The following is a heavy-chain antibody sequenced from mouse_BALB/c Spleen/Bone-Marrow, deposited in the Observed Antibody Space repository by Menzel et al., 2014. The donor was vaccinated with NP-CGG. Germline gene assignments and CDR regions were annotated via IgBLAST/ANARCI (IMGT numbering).Heavy chain of an antibody. CDR3: ARGYDYDFDY. D-gene: IGHD2-4*01. V-gene: IGHV5-6-5*01. Sequence: EVMLVESGGGLVKPGGSLKLSCAVSGFTFSNFAMSWVRQTPDKRLEWVASISSGGSAYYPDSVKGRLSISRDNARDILFLQMSSLRSEYTAMYYCARGYDYDFDYWGQGTTLTISS. J-gene: IGHJ2*01. CDR2: ISSGGSA. CDR1: GFTFSNFA.